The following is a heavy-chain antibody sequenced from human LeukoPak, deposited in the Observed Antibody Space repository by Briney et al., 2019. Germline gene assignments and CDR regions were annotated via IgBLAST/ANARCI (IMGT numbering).Heavy chain of an antibody. D-gene: IGHD2-15*01. CDR3: ARDGDTYSFSFDY. Sequence: GGSLRLSCAASGFTFSSYAMHWVRQAPGKGLEWVAVISYDGSNKYYADSVKGRFTISRDNSKNTLYLQMNSLRAEDTAVYYCARDGDTYSFSFDYWGQGTLVTVSS. V-gene: IGHV3-30*04. CDR1: GFTFSSYA. J-gene: IGHJ4*02. CDR2: ISYDGSNK.